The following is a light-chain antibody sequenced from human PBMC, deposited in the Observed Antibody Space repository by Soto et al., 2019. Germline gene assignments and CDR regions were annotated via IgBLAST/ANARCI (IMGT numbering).Light chain of an antibody. V-gene: IGKV3D-15*01. J-gene: IGKJ1*01. CDR3: QHYNTWPWT. CDR1: QSVGSN. CDR2: GAS. Sequence: EIVMTQSPATLSVSTGERATLSCRASQSVGSNLAWYQQRPGQAPRLLIYGASTRATGTPARFSGSGSGTRFTLSISSLQSEDFAVYYCQHYNTWPWTFGQGTKVDIK.